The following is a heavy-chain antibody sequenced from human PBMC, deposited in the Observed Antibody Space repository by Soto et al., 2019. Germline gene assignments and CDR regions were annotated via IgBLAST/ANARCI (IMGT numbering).Heavy chain of an antibody. CDR3: ARDPDYGDLPDYYYGMDV. D-gene: IGHD4-17*01. J-gene: IGHJ6*02. Sequence: QVQLVQSGAEVKKPGSSVKVSCKASGGTFSSYTISWVRQAPGQGLEWMGGIIPIFGTANYAQKFQGRVTITADESTSTAYMELSSLRSEDTAVYYCARDPDYGDLPDYYYGMDVWGQGTTVTVSS. V-gene: IGHV1-69*01. CDR1: GGTFSSYT. CDR2: IIPIFGTA.